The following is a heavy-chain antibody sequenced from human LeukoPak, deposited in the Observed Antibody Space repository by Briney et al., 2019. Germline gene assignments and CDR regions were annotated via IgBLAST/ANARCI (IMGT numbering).Heavy chain of an antibody. V-gene: IGHV1-2*02. D-gene: IGHD1-26*01. J-gene: IGHJ4*02. CDR1: GYTFTGYH. Sequence: ASVKVSCKASGYTFTGYHMHWVRQAPGQGLEWVGWVNPNNGDTNNAQKFQGRVTMSRDTSISTAYMELNSLRSDDTAVYYCARRETNTQWGFDYWGQGTLVTVSS. CDR3: ARRETNTQWGFDY. CDR2: VNPNNGDT.